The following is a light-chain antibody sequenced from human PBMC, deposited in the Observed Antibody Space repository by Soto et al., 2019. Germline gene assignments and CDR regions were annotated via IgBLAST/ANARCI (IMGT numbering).Light chain of an antibody. Sequence: QSVLTQPPSVSGAPGQRVPISCTGSSSNIGAGYDVHWYQQRPGTAPKLLIFGNINRPSGVPDRFSGSKSGTSASLAITGLQAEDEGDYYCQYYDSTLSARYVFGTGTKDNVL. CDR3: QYYDSTLSARYV. CDR2: GNI. V-gene: IGLV1-40*01. CDR1: SSNIGAGYD. J-gene: IGLJ1*01.